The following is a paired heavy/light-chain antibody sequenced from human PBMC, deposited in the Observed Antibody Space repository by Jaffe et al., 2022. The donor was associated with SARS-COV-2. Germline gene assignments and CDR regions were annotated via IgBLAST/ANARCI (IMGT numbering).Light chain of an antibody. J-gene: IGLJ1*01. CDR3: CSYAGSRPYV. CDR2: EGN. Sequence: QSALTQPASVSGSPGRSITISCTGTSSDIGSYNLVSWYQQHPGKAPKLIIYEGNKRPSEVSNRFSGSKSGITASLTISGLQAEDEADYYCCSYAGSRPYVFGSGTKVTVL. V-gene: IGLV2-23*01. CDR1: SSDIGSYNL.
Heavy chain of an antibody. V-gene: IGHV3-48*03. D-gene: IGHD5-18*01. J-gene: IGHJ4*02. Sequence: EVQLVESGGGLVQPGGSLRLSCAASTFTFSSYEMHWVRQAPGKGLEWLSYISRSGDTIYYADSVKGRFTISRDNAENSLYLQMNSLRAEDTAVYYCAREASYGYSFDYWGQGTLVTVSS. CDR2: ISRSGDTI. CDR1: TFTFSSYE. CDR3: AREASYGYSFDY.